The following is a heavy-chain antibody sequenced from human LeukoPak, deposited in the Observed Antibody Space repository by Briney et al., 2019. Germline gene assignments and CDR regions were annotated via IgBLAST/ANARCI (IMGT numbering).Heavy chain of an antibody. Sequence: ASVKVSCKASGYTFTGYYMHWVRQAPGQGLEWMGWMNPNSGNTGYAQKFQGRVTITRNTSISTAYMELSSLRSEDTAVYYCAREGGGKDPWFDPWGQGTLVTVSS. CDR2: MNPNSGNT. CDR3: AREGGGKDPWFDP. J-gene: IGHJ5*02. CDR1: GYTFTGYY. D-gene: IGHD4-23*01. V-gene: IGHV1-8*03.